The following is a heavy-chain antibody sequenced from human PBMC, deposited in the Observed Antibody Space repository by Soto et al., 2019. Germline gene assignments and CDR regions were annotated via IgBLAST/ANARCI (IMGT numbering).Heavy chain of an antibody. CDR1: GVTFSSYA. J-gene: IGHJ6*02. CDR3: ARVRGEDYYYGMDV. Sequence: GASVKVSCKASGVTFSSYAISWVRQAPGQGLEWMGGIIPIFGTANYAQKFQGRVTITADKSTSTAYMELSSLRSEDTAVYYCARVRGEDYYYGMDVWGQGTTVTAP. CDR2: IIPIFGTA. V-gene: IGHV1-69*06. D-gene: IGHD3-10*01.